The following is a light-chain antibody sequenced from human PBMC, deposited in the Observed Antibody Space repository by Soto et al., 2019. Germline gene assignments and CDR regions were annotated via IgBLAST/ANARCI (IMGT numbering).Light chain of an antibody. Sequence: QSALTQPRSVSGSPGQSVTISCTGTTNDVGNYNYVSWYQQHPSKAPKLMIYDVTKRPSGVPDRFSGSKSGNMASLTISGLQAEDEADYYCCSYAGSYSYVFGTGTKLTVL. CDR2: DVT. CDR1: TNDVGNYNY. V-gene: IGLV2-11*01. CDR3: CSYAGSYSYV. J-gene: IGLJ1*01.